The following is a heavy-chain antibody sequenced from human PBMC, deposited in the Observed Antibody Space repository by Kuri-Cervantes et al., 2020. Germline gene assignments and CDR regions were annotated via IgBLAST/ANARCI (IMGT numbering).Heavy chain of an antibody. CDR3: ARGATMVRGVLMGAFDI. J-gene: IGHJ3*02. Sequence: GSLRLSCTVSGGSISSYYWSWIRQPPGKGLEWIGYIYYSGSTYYNPSLKSRVTISVDRSKNQFSLKLGSVTAADTAVYYCARGATMVRGVLMGAFDIWGQGTMVTVSS. CDR1: GGSISSYY. D-gene: IGHD3-10*01. CDR2: IYYSGST. V-gene: IGHV4-59*12.